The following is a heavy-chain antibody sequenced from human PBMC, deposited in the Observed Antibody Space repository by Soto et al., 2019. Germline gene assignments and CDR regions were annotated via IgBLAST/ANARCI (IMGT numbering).Heavy chain of an antibody. Sequence: QVQLVQSGAEVKKPGSSVKVSCKASGGTFSXYXXXXXRXAXXQGLEXMGGIIPIFGTANYAQKFQGRVTITADKSTSTAYMELXSLRSXXXAXXYXXXXXXXXXXXXXXXXGXDVWGQGTTVTVSS. CDR2: IIPIFGTA. V-gene: IGHV1-69*06. CDR3: XXXXXXXXXXXXXXXGXDV. J-gene: IGHJ6*02. CDR1: GGTFSXYX.